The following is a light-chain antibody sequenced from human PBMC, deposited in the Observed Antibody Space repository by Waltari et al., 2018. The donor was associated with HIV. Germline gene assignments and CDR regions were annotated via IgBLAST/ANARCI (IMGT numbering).Light chain of an antibody. CDR2: KVT. Sequence: SQLTQPPSVSVSPGQTAKITCPGDDIPDHYLYWYQQKPGQAPVLVLYKVTEKPSGMLERYPGSIQGRTVTLTVVGVQPEEEADYYCQSADSDNTYSWVFGGGTKLTGL. CDR1: DIPDHY. V-gene: IGLV3-25*02. CDR3: QSADSDNTYSWV. J-gene: IGLJ3*02.